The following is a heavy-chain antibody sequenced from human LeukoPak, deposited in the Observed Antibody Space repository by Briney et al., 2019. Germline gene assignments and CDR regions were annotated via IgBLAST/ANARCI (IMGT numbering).Heavy chain of an antibody. J-gene: IGHJ6*02. Sequence: PSQTLSLTCAVSGGSISSGGYSWSWIRQPPGKGLEWIGYIYHSGSTYYNPSLKSRVTTSVDRSKNQFSLKLSSVTAADTAVYYCARGVGYSSSWYGYYYYGMDVWGQGTTVTVSS. CDR1: GGSISSGGYS. D-gene: IGHD6-13*01. CDR2: IYHSGST. V-gene: IGHV4-30-2*01. CDR3: ARGVGYSSSWYGYYYYGMDV.